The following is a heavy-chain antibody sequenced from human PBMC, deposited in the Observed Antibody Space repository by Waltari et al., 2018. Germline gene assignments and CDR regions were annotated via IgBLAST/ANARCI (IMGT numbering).Heavy chain of an antibody. V-gene: IGHV4-39*02. CDR2: IYYSGST. CDR1: GGSISSSSYY. D-gene: IGHD6-13*01. J-gene: IGHJ4*02. Sequence: QLQLQESGPGLVKPSETLSLTCTVSGGSISSSSYYWGWIRQPPGKGLEWIGSIYYSGSTYYNPSLKSRITINPDTSKNQFSLHLNSVTPEDTAVYYCARGSSSSFDSWGQGILVTVSS. CDR3: ARGSSSSFDS.